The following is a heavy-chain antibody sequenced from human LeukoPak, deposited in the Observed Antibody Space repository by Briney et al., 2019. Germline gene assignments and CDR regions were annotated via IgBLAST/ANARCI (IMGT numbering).Heavy chain of an antibody. CDR1: GGTFSSYA. CDR3: ARGDSSGYSY. Sequence: SVKVSCKASGGTFSSYAISWVRQAPGQGLEWMGRIIPIFGTANYAQKFQGRATITTDESTSTAYMELSSLRSEDTAVYYCARGDSSGYSYWGQGTLVTVSS. J-gene: IGHJ4*02. CDR2: IIPIFGTA. V-gene: IGHV1-69*05. D-gene: IGHD3-22*01.